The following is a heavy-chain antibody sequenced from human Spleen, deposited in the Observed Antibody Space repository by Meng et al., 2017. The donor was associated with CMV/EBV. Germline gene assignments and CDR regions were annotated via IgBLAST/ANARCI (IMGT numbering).Heavy chain of an antibody. CDR1: GGSFSGYY. Sequence: LTCAVYGGSFSGYYWSWIRQPPGKGLEWIGEINHSGSTNYNPSLKSRVTISVDTSKNQFSLKLSSVTAADTAVYYCARRSRFFPFDYWGQGTLVTVSS. J-gene: IGHJ4*02. V-gene: IGHV4-34*01. CDR2: INHSGST. CDR3: ARRSRFFPFDY. D-gene: IGHD3-3*01.